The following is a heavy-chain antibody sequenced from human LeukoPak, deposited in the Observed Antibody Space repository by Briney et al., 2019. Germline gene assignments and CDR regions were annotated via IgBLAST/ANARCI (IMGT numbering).Heavy chain of an antibody. Sequence: GGSLRLSCVTSGFTFSAYNMNWVRQAPGKGLEWVAVISYDGSNKYYADSVKGRFTISRDNSKNTLYLQMNSLRAEDTAVYYCAKDLGGRGYSYGYGLSAFDIWGQGTMVTVSS. D-gene: IGHD5-18*01. CDR1: GFTFSAYN. CDR3: AKDLGGRGYSYGYGLSAFDI. CDR2: ISYDGSNK. V-gene: IGHV3-30*18. J-gene: IGHJ3*02.